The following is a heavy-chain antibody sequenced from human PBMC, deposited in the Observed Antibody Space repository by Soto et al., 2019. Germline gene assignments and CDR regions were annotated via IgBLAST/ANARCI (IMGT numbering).Heavy chain of an antibody. Sequence: QVQLVQSGAEVKKPGASVKVSCNASGYTFTGYYMHWVRQAPGQGLEWMGWINPNSGGTNYAQKFQARVTMTRDTSISTAYMELSRLRSDDTAVYYCARDPPPYCSGGSCYLEDNWFDPWGQGTLVTVSS. V-gene: IGHV1-2*02. D-gene: IGHD2-15*01. J-gene: IGHJ5*02. CDR2: INPNSGGT. CDR3: ARDPPPYCSGGSCYLEDNWFDP. CDR1: GYTFTGYY.